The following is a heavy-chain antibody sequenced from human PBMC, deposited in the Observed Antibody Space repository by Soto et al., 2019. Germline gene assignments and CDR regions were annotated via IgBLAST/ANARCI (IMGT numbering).Heavy chain of an antibody. CDR1: GYKFNAYG. V-gene: IGHV1-18*04. CDR2: ISGNNGEK. J-gene: IGHJ4*02. CDR3: AREGGSGWKDY. Sequence: QVQLGQSGAELSQPGAAVKVSCKTSGYKFNAYGISWVRQAPGQGLEWMGWISGNNGEKYSAQSFQDRITLTTDTSTMTAFMELRRLRNDDTAVYFCAREGGSGWKDYWGRGTLVTVSS. D-gene: IGHD6-19*01.